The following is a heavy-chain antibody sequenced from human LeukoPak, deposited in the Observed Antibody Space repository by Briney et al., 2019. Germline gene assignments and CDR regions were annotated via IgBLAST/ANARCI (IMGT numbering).Heavy chain of an antibody. D-gene: IGHD6-6*01. CDR1: GYTFTSYD. J-gene: IGHJ5*02. CDR2: MNPNSGNT. CDR3: ARGQLVGFWFDP. V-gene: IGHV1-8*01. Sequence: ASVKVSCKASGYTFTSYDINWVRQATGQGLEWMGWMNPNSGNTGYAQKFQGRVTITRNTSISTAYMEPSSLRSEDTAVYYCARGQLVGFWFDPWGQGTLVTVSS.